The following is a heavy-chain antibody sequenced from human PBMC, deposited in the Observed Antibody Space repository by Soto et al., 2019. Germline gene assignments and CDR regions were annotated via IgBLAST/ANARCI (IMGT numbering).Heavy chain of an antibody. J-gene: IGHJ5*02. V-gene: IGHV3-33*01. CDR3: ARGRSAVAGTFDP. Sequence: QEQLVESGGGVVQPGRSLRLSCAASGFTFKNFGMHWVRQAPGKGLEWVAIVWYDGNNKYYADSVKGRFTISRDNSNNTLYLQMSSLRAEDTAVYYCARGRSAVAGTFDPWGQGTLVTVSS. CDR2: VWYDGNNK. D-gene: IGHD6-19*01. CDR1: GFTFKNFG.